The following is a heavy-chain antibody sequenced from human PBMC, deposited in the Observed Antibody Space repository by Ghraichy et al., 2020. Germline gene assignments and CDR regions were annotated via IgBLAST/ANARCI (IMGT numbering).Heavy chain of an antibody. CDR2: IKPDGSEN. CDR3: ARDRAYKCFDY. J-gene: IGHJ4*02. D-gene: IGHD5-24*01. Sequence: GGSLRLSCAASGFNFTASWMNWVRQAPGKGLEWVADIKPDGSENYHVDSVEGRFTISRDNAKNSLYLQMNSLRVEDTAVYYCARDRAYKCFDYWGQGILVSVSS. CDR1: GFNFTASW. V-gene: IGHV3-7*03.